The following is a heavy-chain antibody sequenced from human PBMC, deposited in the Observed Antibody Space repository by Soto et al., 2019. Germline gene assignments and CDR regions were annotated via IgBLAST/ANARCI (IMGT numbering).Heavy chain of an antibody. J-gene: IGHJ4*02. V-gene: IGHV4-34*01. CDR1: GGSFSGYY. CDR3: ARGRVRSSTSCLDY. D-gene: IGHD2-2*01. CDR2: INHSGST. Sequence: SETLSLTCAVYGGSFSGYYWSWIRQPPGKGLEWIGEINHSGSTNYNPSLKSRVTISVDTSKNQFSLKLSSVTAADTAVYYCARGRVRSSTSCLDYWGQGTLVTSPQ.